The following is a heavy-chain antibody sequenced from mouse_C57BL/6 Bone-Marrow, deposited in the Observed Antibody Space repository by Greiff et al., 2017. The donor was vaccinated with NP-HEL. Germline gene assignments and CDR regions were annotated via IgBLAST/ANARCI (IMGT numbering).Heavy chain of an antibody. CDR3: ARQSSSDRDAMDY. CDR2: ISNGGGST. CDR1: GFTFSDYY. D-gene: IGHD1-1*01. J-gene: IGHJ4*01. Sequence: EVQLQQSGGGLVQPGGSLKLSCAASGFTFSDYYMYWVRQTPEKRLEWVAYISNGGGSTYYPDTVKGRFTISRDNAKNTLYLQMSRLKSEDTAMYYCARQSSSDRDAMDYWGQGTSVTASS. V-gene: IGHV5-12*01.